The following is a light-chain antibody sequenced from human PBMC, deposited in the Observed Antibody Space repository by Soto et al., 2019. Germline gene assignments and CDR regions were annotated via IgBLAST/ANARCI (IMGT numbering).Light chain of an antibody. CDR1: QTISSSS. CDR3: QQYGSSST. J-gene: IGKJ5*01. V-gene: IGKV3-20*01. CDR2: GAS. Sequence: IVLTQSPGTLSLSPGERATLSCRASQTISSSSLAWYQQKGGQAPRLLIYGASSRATGIPDRFSGSGSGTGFTLTISRLEPDDCAVYYCQQYGSSSTCGQGTRLEIK.